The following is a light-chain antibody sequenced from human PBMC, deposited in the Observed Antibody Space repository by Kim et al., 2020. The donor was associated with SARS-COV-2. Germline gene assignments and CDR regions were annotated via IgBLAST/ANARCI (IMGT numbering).Light chain of an antibody. J-gene: IGKJ4*01. V-gene: IGKV1-5*03. CDR3: QQYKTYPVT. CDR1: QNIDSW. Sequence: ASVGYRVTITSRASQNIDSWFAWYQQKPGKAPKLLIYTASTLESGVPSRFSGSGSGTEFTLTISSLQPDDFATYYCQQYKTYPVTFGGGTKVDIK. CDR2: TAS.